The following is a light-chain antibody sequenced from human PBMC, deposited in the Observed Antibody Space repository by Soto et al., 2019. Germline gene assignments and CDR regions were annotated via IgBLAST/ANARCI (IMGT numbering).Light chain of an antibody. V-gene: IGLV1-40*01. CDR1: SSNIGAPFD. Sequence: QAVVTQPPSVYGASGQRVTISCTGSSSNIGAPFDVYWFQQLPGTAPKRLIYGNTNRPSGVPDRFSASKSGTSASLAITGLQAEDEADYYCQSYDSSLRGVLFGGGTKLTVL. J-gene: IGLJ2*01. CDR2: GNT. CDR3: QSYDSSLRGVL.